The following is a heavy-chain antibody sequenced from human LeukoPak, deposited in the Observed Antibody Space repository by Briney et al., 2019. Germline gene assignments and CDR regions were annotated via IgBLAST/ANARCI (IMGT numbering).Heavy chain of an antibody. V-gene: IGHV4-4*07. J-gene: IGHJ4*02. CDR2: IYTSGST. Sequence: SETLSLTCTVSGGSISGFYWSWIRQTAGKGLEWIGRIYTSGSTNYNPSLKSRVTISVDTSKNQFSLKLTSVTAADTAVYYCAIESSSSSWAFDYWGQGTLVTVSS. CDR3: AIESSSSSWAFDY. D-gene: IGHD6-6*01. CDR1: GGSISGFY.